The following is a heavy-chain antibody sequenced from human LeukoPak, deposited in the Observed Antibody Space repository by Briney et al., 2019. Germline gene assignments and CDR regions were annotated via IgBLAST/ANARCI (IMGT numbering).Heavy chain of an antibody. D-gene: IGHD4-23*01. V-gene: IGHV4-59*12. Sequence: SETLPLTCTVSGGSISSYYWSWIRQPPGKGLEWIGYIYYSGSTNYNPSLKSRVTISVDTSKNQFSLKLSSVTAADTAVYYCARDRGGSDYFDYWGQGTLVTVSS. CDR3: ARDRGGSDYFDY. CDR1: GGSISSYY. J-gene: IGHJ4*02. CDR2: IYYSGST.